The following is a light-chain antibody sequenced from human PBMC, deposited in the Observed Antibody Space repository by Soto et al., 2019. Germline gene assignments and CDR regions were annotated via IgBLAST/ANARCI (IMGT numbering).Light chain of an antibody. J-gene: IGLJ2*01. CDR2: EVS. CDR1: SSDVGSYNL. Sequence: QSALTQPASVSGSPGQSITISCTGTSSDVGSYNLVSWYQQYPDKAPKLIIYEVSKRPSGVSNRFSGSKSGNTASLTISGLQAEDEADYYCCSFALGSTLIFGGGTKLTVL. CDR3: CSFALGSTLI. V-gene: IGLV2-23*02.